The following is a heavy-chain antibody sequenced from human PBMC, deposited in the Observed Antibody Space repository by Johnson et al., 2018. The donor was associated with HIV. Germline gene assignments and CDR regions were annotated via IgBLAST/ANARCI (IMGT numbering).Heavy chain of an antibody. CDR1: GFTFGSYA. CDR2: ISYDGSNK. J-gene: IGHJ3*02. D-gene: IGHD1-26*01. V-gene: IGHV3-30*04. Sequence: QEQLVESGGGVVQPGRSLRLSCAASGFTFGSYAMHWVRQAPGKGLEWVAVISYDGSNKYYADSVKGRFTISRDNSKNTLYLKMNSLGAEDTAVYYCARDGEWELEDAFDIWGQGTMVTVSS. CDR3: ARDGEWELEDAFDI.